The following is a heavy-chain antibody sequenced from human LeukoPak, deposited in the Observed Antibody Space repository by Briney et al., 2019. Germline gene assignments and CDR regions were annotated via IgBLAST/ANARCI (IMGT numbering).Heavy chain of an antibody. Sequence: SETLSLTCTVSGGSISSYYWSWIRQPPGKGLEWIGYIYYSGSTNYNPSLKSRVTISVDTSKNQFSLKLSSVTAADSAVYYCARESYYDSSGHLPPFDIWGQGTMVTVSS. V-gene: IGHV4-59*01. D-gene: IGHD3-22*01. CDR2: IYYSGST. CDR3: ARESYYDSSGHLPPFDI. J-gene: IGHJ3*02. CDR1: GGSISSYY.